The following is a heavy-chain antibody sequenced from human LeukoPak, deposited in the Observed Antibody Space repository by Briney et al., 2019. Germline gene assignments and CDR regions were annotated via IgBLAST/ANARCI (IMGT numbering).Heavy chain of an antibody. V-gene: IGHV4-59*01. J-gene: IGHJ6*02. CDR1: GFTFSSYS. Sequence: GSLRVSCAASGFTFSSYSMNWVRQAPGKGVEWIGYIYYSGSTNYNPSLKSRVTISVDTSKNQFSLKLSSVTAADTAVYYCARTRGVISYYGMDVWGQGTTVTVSS. D-gene: IGHD3-10*01. CDR2: IYYSGST. CDR3: ARTRGVISYYGMDV.